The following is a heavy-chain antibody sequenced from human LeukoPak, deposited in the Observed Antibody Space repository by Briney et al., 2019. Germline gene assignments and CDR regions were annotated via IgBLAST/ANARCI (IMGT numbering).Heavy chain of an antibody. V-gene: IGHV4-61*02. D-gene: IGHD3-10*01. CDR1: GGSISSGSYY. Sequence: SETLSLTCTVSGGSISSGSYYWRWIRQPAGKGLEWIGRIYTSGSTNYNPSLKSRVTISVDTSKNQFSLKLSSATAADTAVYYCAREVTMVRGVIANYFDYWGQGTLVTVSS. CDR3: AREVTMVRGVIANYFDY. J-gene: IGHJ4*02. CDR2: IYTSGST.